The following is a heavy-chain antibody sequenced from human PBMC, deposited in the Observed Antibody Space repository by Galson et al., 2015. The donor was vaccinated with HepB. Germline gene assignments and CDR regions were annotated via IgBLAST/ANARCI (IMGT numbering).Heavy chain of an antibody. Sequence: SLRLSCAASGFTFSSYAMTWVRQAPGKGLEWVSSTSTSGGRTYYADSVKGRFTISRDNSQNTLYLQMNSLRGDDTAVYYCAKDRGVVAAGMDYWGQGSLVTVSS. D-gene: IGHD6-13*01. J-gene: IGHJ4*02. CDR1: GFTFSSYA. V-gene: IGHV3-23*01. CDR2: TSTSGGRT. CDR3: AKDRGVVAAGMDY.